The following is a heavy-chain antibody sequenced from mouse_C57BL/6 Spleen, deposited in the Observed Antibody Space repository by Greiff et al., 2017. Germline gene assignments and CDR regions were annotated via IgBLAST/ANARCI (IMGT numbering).Heavy chain of an antibody. CDR3: ARQDSSGTWFAY. CDR1: GFTFSDYY. J-gene: IGHJ3*01. CDR2: ICNGGGST. Sequence: EVQLVESGGGLVQPGGSLKLSCAASGFTFSDYYMYWVRQTPVKRLEWVAYICNGGGSTYYPDTVKGRFTISRDNAKNTLYLQMSRLKSEDTAMYYCARQDSSGTWFAYWGQGTLVTVSA. V-gene: IGHV5-12*01. D-gene: IGHD3-2*02.